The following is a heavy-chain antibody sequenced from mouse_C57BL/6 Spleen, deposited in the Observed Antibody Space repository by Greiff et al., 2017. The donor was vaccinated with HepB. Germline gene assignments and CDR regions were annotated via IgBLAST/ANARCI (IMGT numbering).Heavy chain of an antibody. CDR1: GYTFTSYW. Sequence: QVQLQQPGAELVRPGSSVKLSCKASGYTFTSYWMHWVKQRPIQGLEWIGNIDPSDSETHYNQKFKDKATLTVDKSSSTAYMQLSSLTSEDSAVYYCARGLRRDYFDYWGQGTTLTVSS. V-gene: IGHV1-52*01. J-gene: IGHJ2*01. CDR2: IDPSDSET. D-gene: IGHD3-2*02. CDR3: ARGLRRDYFDY.